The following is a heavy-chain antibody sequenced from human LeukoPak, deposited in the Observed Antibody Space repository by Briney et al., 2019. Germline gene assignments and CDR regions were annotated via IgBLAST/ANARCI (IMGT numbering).Heavy chain of an antibody. CDR3: ARFAGVATSRTWCHL. J-gene: IGHJ5*02. D-gene: IGHD2-21*01. V-gene: IGHV4-59*08. CDR1: GDSIRTYN. Sequence: SETLSLTSTPSGDSIRTYNCRWIRQPPGKGLEWIGYIGYISFGGSTTYNPSLKSRVAISVDTSRNQISLRLSSVTDVCPPVYYCARFAGVATSRTWCHLWGQGTLVTVSS. CDR2: IGYISFGGST.